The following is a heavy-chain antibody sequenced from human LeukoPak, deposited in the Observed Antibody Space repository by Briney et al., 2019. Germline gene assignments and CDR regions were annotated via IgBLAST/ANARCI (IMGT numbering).Heavy chain of an antibody. J-gene: IGHJ4*02. V-gene: IGHV3-21*01. D-gene: IGHD3-3*01. Sequence: GSLRRSCAAFGFTFSSYSMNWVRQAPGKRLEWVSSISSSSSYIYYADSVKGRFTISRDNAKNSLYLQMNSLRAEDTAVYDCARDHRYDFWSGYYTYWGQGTLVTVSS. CDR3: ARDHRYDFWSGYYTY. CDR1: GFTFSSYS. CDR2: ISSSSSYI.